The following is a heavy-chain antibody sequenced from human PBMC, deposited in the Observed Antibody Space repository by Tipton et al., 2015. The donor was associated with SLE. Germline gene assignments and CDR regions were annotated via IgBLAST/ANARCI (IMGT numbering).Heavy chain of an antibody. J-gene: IGHJ4*02. CDR3: ARDAPDTAMVQFAY. V-gene: IGHV3-21*01. Sequence: SLRLSCAASGFTFSSYSMNWVRQAPGKGLEWVSSISSSSSYIYYADSVKGRFTISRDNAKNSLYLQMNSLRAEDTAVYYCARDAPDTAMVQFAYWGQGTLVTVSS. D-gene: IGHD5-18*01. CDR1: GFTFSSYS. CDR2: ISSSSSYI.